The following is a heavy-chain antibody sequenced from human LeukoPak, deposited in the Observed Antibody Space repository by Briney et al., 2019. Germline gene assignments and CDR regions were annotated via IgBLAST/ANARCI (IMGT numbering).Heavy chain of an antibody. CDR1: GFTFSSYS. CDR3: VRVWFGELSHWFDP. J-gene: IGHJ5*02. Sequence: PGGSLRLSCAASGFTFSSYSMNWVRQAPGKGLGWVSSISSSSSYIYYADSVKGRFTISRDNAKNSLYLQMNSLRAEDTAVYYCVRVWFGELSHWFDPWGQGNLVTVSS. V-gene: IGHV3-21*01. D-gene: IGHD3-10*01. CDR2: ISSSSSYI.